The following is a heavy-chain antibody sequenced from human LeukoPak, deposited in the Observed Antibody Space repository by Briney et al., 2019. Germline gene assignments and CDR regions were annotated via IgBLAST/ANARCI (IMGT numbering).Heavy chain of an antibody. CDR1: GGTFSTYA. J-gene: IGHJ1*01. Sequence: SVKVSCKTSGGTFSTYAISWVRQAPGQGLEWMGSIIPIYATLNYAQKLQGRLTITTDESTTTAYMELTSLRSEDTAVYFCARGGPGYYSDNTGSRGYFKHWGQGTLVTVSS. D-gene: IGHD3-22*01. CDR3: ARGGPGYYSDNTGSRGYFKH. V-gene: IGHV1-69*05. CDR2: IIPIYATL.